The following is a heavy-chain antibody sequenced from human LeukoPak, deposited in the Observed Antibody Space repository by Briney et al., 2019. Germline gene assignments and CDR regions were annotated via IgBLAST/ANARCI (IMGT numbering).Heavy chain of an antibody. CDR3: ARGLPESGYSYGYGSYYFDY. D-gene: IGHD5-18*01. V-gene: IGHV1-18*01. Sequence: ASVKVSCKASGYSFTSYGISWVRQAPGQGLEWMGWISAYNGNTNYAQKLQGRVTMTTDTSTSTAYMELRSLRSDDTAVYYCARGLPESGYSYGYGSYYFDYWGQGTPVTVSS. J-gene: IGHJ4*02. CDR1: GYSFTSYG. CDR2: ISAYNGNT.